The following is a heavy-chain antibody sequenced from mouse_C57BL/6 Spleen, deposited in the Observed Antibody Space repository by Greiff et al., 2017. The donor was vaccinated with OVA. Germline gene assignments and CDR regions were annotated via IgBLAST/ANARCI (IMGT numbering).Heavy chain of an antibody. D-gene: IGHD1-1*01. V-gene: IGHV5-2*01. Sequence: DVQLVESGGGLVQPGESLKLSCESNEYEFPSHDMSWVRKTPEKRLELVAAINSDGGSTYYPDTMERRFIISRDNTKKTLYLQMSSLRSEDTALYYCARQAPNYYGSSYWYFDVWGTGTTVTVSS. J-gene: IGHJ1*03. CDR1: EYEFPSHD. CDR3: ARQAPNYYGSSYWYFDV. CDR2: INSDGGST.